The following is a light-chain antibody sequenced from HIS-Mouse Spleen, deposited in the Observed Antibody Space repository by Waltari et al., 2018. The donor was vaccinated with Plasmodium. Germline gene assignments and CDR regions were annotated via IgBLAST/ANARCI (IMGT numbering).Light chain of an antibody. CDR3: QQYNNWSFT. Sequence: EIVMTQSPATLSVSPGERATLSGRASPSVSSNLAWYQQKPGQAPRPLIYGASTRATGIPARFSGSGSGTEFTLTISSLQSEDFAVYYCQQYNNWSFTFGPGTKVDIK. CDR2: GAS. CDR1: PSVSSN. V-gene: IGKV3-15*01. J-gene: IGKJ3*01.